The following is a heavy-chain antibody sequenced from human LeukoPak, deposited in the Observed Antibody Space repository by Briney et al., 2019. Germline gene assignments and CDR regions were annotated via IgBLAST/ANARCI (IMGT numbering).Heavy chain of an antibody. CDR1: GFTFSTYA. V-gene: IGHV3-23*01. CDR2: ISCTGGST. J-gene: IGHJ5*02. CDR3: AKDYEPLVGVHRWGDWFDP. D-gene: IGHD1-26*01. Sequence: GGSLRLSCAASGFTFSTYAMTWVRQAPGKGLEWVSLISCTGGSTYYADSVKGRFTTSRDNSKNPLYLQMNSLRAEDTAVYYCAKDYEPLVGVHRWGDWFDPWGQGTLVTVSS.